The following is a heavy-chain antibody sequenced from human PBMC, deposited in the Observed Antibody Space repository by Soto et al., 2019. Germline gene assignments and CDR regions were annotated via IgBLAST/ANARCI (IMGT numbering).Heavy chain of an antibody. D-gene: IGHD4-17*01. V-gene: IGHV4-59*01. CDR3: ARLPWADYGGIFDP. CDR1: GGSISNYY. CDR2: IYYSGST. Sequence: PSETLSLTCTASGGSISNYYWSWIRHPPGKKLEWIGYIYYSGSTNYNPSLKSRVTISVDTSKNQFSLKLYSVTTADTAMYYCARLPWADYGGIFDPWGQGTLVTVS. J-gene: IGHJ5*02.